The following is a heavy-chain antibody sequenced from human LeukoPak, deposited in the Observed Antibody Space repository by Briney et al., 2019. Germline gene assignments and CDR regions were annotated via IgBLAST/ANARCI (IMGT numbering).Heavy chain of an antibody. J-gene: IGHJ4*02. CDR2: ISAYNGNT. Sequence: ASVKVSCKASGYTFTSYGISWVRQAPGQGLEWMGWISAYNGNTNYAQKLQGRVTMATDTSTSTAYMELRSLRSDDTAVYYCARDSSGPRTFDYWAREPWSPSPQ. V-gene: IGHV1-18*01. D-gene: IGHD3-22*01. CDR3: ARDSSGPRTFDY. CDR1: GYTFTSYG.